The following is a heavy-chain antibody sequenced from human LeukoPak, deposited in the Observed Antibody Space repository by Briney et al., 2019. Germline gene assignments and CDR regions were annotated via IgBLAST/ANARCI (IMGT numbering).Heavy chain of an antibody. CDR2: IYDSGST. Sequence: PSETLSLTCTVSGGSIRSSYYYWGWIRQPPGKGLEWIGSIYDSGSTYYNPSLKSRVTISVDTSKNQFSLKLNSVTAADTAVYYCARLDYYDSSGYSPKPVSGPFDYWGQGTLVTVSS. D-gene: IGHD3-22*01. J-gene: IGHJ4*02. CDR3: ARLDYYDSSGYSPKPVSGPFDY. CDR1: GGSIRSSYYY. V-gene: IGHV4-39*07.